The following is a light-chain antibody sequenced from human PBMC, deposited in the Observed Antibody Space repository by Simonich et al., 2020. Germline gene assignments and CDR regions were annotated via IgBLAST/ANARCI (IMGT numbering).Light chain of an antibody. CDR3: QQYNNWPPYT. Sequence: DIVMTQSPDSLAVSLGERATINCKSRQSVLYSSNNKNYLAWYQQKPGQPPTLLIYWASTRESGVPDRFSGSGSGTDFTLTISSMQSEDFAVYYCQQYNNWPPYTFGQGTKLEIK. CDR1: QSVLYSSNNKNY. V-gene: IGKV4-1*01. J-gene: IGKJ2*01. CDR2: WAS.